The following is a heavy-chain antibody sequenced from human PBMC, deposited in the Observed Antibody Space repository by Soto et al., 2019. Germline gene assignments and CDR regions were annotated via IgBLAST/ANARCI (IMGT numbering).Heavy chain of an antibody. Sequence: SETLSLTCTVSGGSISSYYWSWIRQPPGKELQYIGYIYYSGSTNYDPSLKSRVTISVDTSKNQFSLKLSSVTAADTAVYNCARQVGGWAPWYFDYWGQGTLVTVSS. CDR1: GGSISSYY. J-gene: IGHJ4*02. CDR3: ARQVGGWAPWYFDY. V-gene: IGHV4-59*08. D-gene: IGHD6-19*01. CDR2: IYYSGST.